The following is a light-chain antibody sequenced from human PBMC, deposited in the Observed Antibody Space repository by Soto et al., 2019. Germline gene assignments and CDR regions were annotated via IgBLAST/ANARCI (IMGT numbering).Light chain of an antibody. CDR2: AVT. Sequence: DIQMTQSPSSLSASVGDRVNITCRASQSVSRYLNWYQQKAGKAPKLLIYAVTLLESGVPSRFSGSGSVTDFTLTISSLQPEDFAVYYCQQSYSNPRTFGQGTKVEIK. J-gene: IGKJ1*01. CDR3: QQSYSNPRT. CDR1: QSVSRY. V-gene: IGKV1-39*01.